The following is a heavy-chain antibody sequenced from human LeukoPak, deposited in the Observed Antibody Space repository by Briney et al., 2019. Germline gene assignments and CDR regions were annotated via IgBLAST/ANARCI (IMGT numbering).Heavy chain of an antibody. D-gene: IGHD6-13*01. CDR1: GYSFTSYW. Sequence: GESLKISCKGSGYSFTSYWIGWVRQMPGKGLEWMGIIYPGDSDTRYSPSFQGQVTISADKSISTVYLQWSSLKASDTAMYYCARQRTLDKYSSSWYSGNYYYYGMDVWGQGTTVTVSS. V-gene: IGHV5-51*01. CDR3: ARQRTLDKYSSSWYSGNYYYYGMDV. J-gene: IGHJ6*02. CDR2: IYPGDSDT.